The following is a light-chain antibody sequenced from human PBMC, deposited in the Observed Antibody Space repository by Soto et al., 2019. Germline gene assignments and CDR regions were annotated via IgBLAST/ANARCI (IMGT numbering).Light chain of an antibody. CDR2: AAT. Sequence: DIQMTQSPSSVSASVGDRVTITCRASQPINNWVAWYQQRAGKAPNLLIYAATNLLSGVPSRFSGSGSGTDFTLTISSLQPEDFATYDCQQANAFPPAFGGGTKVDLK. CDR1: QPINNW. CDR3: QQANAFPPA. V-gene: IGKV1-12*01. J-gene: IGKJ4*01.